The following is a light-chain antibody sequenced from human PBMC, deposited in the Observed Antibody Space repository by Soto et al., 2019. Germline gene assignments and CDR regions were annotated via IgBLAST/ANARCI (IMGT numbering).Light chain of an antibody. J-gene: IGKJ2*01. CDR2: GAS. V-gene: IGKV3-20*01. CDR3: KKYGHSRGYT. Sequence: EIGLTHSPGTLSLSPGERATLSCRASQSVISNYLVWYQQKPGQALRLLIYGASRRATGIPDRFSGSGPGADFTPTISRLEPEDVAVYYYKKYGHSRGYTFGQGTKLEIK. CDR1: QSVISNY.